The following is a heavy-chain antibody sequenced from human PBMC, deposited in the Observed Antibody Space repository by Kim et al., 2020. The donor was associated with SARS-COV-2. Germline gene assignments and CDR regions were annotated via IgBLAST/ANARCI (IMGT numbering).Heavy chain of an antibody. V-gene: IGHV4-34*01. Sequence: SETLSLTCAVYGGSFSGYYWSWIRQPPGKGLEWIGEITHSGSTNYNPSLKSRVTISVDTSKNQFSLKLSSVTAADTAVYYCAGRMNCPYSSSWYYYDGMDVWGQGTTVTVAS. CDR3: AGRMNCPYSSSWYYYDGMDV. J-gene: IGHJ6*02. D-gene: IGHD6-13*01. CDR1: GGSFSGYY. CDR2: ITHSGST.